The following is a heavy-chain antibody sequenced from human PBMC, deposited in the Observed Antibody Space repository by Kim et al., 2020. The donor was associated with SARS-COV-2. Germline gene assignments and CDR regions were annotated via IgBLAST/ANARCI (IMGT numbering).Heavy chain of an antibody. J-gene: IGHJ5*02. Sequence: SETLSLTCAVYGGSFSGYYWSWIRQPPGKGLEWIGEINHSGSTNYNPSLKSRVTISVDTSKNQFSLKLSSVTAADTAVYYCARGSRYSSSWHSKMNWFDPWGQGTLVTVSS. CDR1: GGSFSGYY. D-gene: IGHD6-13*01. V-gene: IGHV4-34*01. CDR3: ARGSRYSSSWHSKMNWFDP. CDR2: INHSGST.